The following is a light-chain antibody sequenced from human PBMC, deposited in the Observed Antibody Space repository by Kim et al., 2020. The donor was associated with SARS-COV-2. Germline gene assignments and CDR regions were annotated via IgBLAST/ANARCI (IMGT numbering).Light chain of an antibody. V-gene: IGLV3-1*01. CDR2: QNS. CDR3: QAWDSFTAV. J-gene: IGLJ3*02. CDR1: KLGDKL. Sequence: SVSPGQTASITCSGDKLGDKLASWYQQKPGQSPVLVMYQNSKRYSGIPERFSGSNSGNTATLTISGTQALDEADYFCQAWDSFTAVFGGGTKLTVL.